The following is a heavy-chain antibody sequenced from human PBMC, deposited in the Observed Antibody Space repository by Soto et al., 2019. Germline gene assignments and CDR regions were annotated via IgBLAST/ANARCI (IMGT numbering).Heavy chain of an antibody. CDR1: GDLISNYY. J-gene: IGHJ5*02. V-gene: IGHV4-59*01. D-gene: IGHD2-15*01. CDR2: TYYSGST. Sequence: LSLTCTVSGDLISNYYWSWIRQPPGKGLEWIGFTYYSGSTNYNPSLKSRVTMSVDTSKNQFSLKLNSVTAADTAVYYCARTSCSAGTCYPGGNWFDPWGQGTLVTVSS. CDR3: ARTSCSAGTCYPGGNWFDP.